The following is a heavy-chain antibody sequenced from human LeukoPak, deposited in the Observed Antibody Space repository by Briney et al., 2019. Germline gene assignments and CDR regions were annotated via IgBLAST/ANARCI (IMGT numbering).Heavy chain of an antibody. CDR1: GFTFSSYA. CDR3: AKDYAAAANFFDY. Sequence: HPGGSLRLSCAASGFTFSSYAMSWVRQAPGKGLEWVAVISYDGSNKYYADSVKGRFTISRDNSKNTLYLQMNSLRAEDTAVYYCAKDYAAAANFFDYWGQGTLVTVSS. J-gene: IGHJ4*02. D-gene: IGHD6-13*01. CDR2: ISYDGSNK. V-gene: IGHV3-30*18.